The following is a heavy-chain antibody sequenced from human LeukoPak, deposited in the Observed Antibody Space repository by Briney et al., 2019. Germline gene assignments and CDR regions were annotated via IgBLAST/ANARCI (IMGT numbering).Heavy chain of an antibody. CDR3: ATTIEYSSSSAEYFQH. CDR1: GYSSTSYW. D-gene: IGHD6-6*01. J-gene: IGHJ1*01. CDR2: IDPSDSYT. V-gene: IGHV5-10-1*01. Sequence: GESLRISCKGSGYSSTSYWISWVRQMPGKGLEWMGRIDPSDSYTKYSPSFQGHVTISADKSISTAYLQWSSLKASDTAMYYCATTIEYSSSSAEYFQHWGQGTLVTVSS.